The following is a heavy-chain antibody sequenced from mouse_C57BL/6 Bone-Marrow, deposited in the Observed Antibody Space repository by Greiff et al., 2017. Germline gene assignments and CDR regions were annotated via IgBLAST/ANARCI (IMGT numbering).Heavy chain of an antibody. CDR3: ARSTRYYCAMDY. D-gene: IGHD2-1*01. J-gene: IGHJ4*01. V-gene: IGHV5-6*01. Sequence: EVHLVESGGDLVKPGGSLKLSCAASGFTFSSYGMSWVRQTPDKRLEWVATISSGGSYTYYPDSVKGRFTISRDNAKNTLYLQMSSLKSEDTAVYYCARSTRYYCAMDYWGQGTSVTVSS. CDR1: GFTFSSYG. CDR2: ISSGGSYT.